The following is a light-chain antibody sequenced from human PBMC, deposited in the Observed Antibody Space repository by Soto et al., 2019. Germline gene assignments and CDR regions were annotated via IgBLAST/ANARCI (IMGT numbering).Light chain of an antibody. CDR1: SSDVGGYNY. CDR3: SSYTSSSTLV. Sequence: QSALTQPASVSGSPGQSITISCTGTSSDVGGYNYVSWHQQHPGKAPKLMIYDVSNRPSGVSNRFSGSKSGNTASLTFSGLQAEDEADYYCSSYTSSSTLVFGTGTKVTVL. CDR2: DVS. J-gene: IGLJ1*01. V-gene: IGLV2-14*01.